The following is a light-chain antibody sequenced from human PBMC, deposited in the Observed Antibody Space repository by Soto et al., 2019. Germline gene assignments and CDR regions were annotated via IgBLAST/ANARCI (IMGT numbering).Light chain of an antibody. CDR2: AAS. CDR1: QSISGY. Sequence: DLQMTQSPSSLSASVGDRVTITCRASQSISGYLNWYQQKPGKAPRLLIYAASYLQSGVPSRFSGSGSGTDFTLTISSLQPEDFATYYCQQSYSTPYTFGQGTKLEIK. CDR3: QQSYSTPYT. J-gene: IGKJ2*01. V-gene: IGKV1-39*01.